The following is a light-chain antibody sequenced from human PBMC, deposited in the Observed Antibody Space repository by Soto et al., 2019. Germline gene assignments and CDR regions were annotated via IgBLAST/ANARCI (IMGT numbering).Light chain of an antibody. CDR1: QSISSN. CDR2: GAS. Sequence: EIVMTQSPATLSVSPGERATLSCRASQSISSNLAWYQQKPGQAPRLLIEGASSRATGLPARFSVSGSWTEFTLTISSLQSEDLAVDYCQQYNNWPYTFGQGTKLEI. V-gene: IGKV3-15*01. J-gene: IGKJ2*01. CDR3: QQYNNWPYT.